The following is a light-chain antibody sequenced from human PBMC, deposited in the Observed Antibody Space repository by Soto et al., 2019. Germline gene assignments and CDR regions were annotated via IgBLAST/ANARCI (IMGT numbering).Light chain of an antibody. Sequence: QSALTQPAFVSGSPGQSITISCTGTSSDVGGYNYVSWYQRHPGKAPKFMIYDVSNRPSGVSNRFSGSKSGNTASLTISGLQAEDEADYYCSSYTSSSTLGHVVFGGGTKLTVL. CDR3: SSYTSSSTLGHVV. CDR2: DVS. J-gene: IGLJ2*01. V-gene: IGLV2-14*01. CDR1: SSDVGGYNY.